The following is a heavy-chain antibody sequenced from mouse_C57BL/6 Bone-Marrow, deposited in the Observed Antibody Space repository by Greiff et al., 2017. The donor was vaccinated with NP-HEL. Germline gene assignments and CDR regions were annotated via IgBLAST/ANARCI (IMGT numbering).Heavy chain of an antibody. D-gene: IGHD3-2*02. CDR3: ARRAQATGFAY. Sequence: DVHLVESGGDLVKPGGSLKLSCAASGFTLSSYGMSWVRQTPDKRLEWVATISSGGSYTYYPDSVKGRFTISRDNAKNTLYLQMSSLKSEDTAMYYCARRAQATGFAYWGQGTLVTVSA. V-gene: IGHV5-6*02. CDR2: ISSGGSYT. J-gene: IGHJ3*01. CDR1: GFTLSSYG.